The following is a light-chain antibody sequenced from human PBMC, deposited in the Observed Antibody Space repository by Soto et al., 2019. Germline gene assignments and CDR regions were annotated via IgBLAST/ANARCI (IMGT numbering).Light chain of an antibody. CDR1: TSDIGAYNY. Sequence: QSALTQPASVSGSPGQSITISCTGTTSDIGAYNYVSWYQHNPGNAPKLMIYEVTVRPSGVSSRFSGSKSASTASLTITGLQSDDEADYYCSLYTSRGTLVFGGGTKLTVL. V-gene: IGLV2-14*01. J-gene: IGLJ3*02. CDR2: EVT. CDR3: SLYTSRGTLV.